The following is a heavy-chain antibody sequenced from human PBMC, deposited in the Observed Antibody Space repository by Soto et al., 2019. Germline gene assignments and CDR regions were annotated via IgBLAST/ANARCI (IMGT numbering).Heavy chain of an antibody. D-gene: IGHD2-15*01. V-gene: IGHV4-39*01. CDR2: IDYNGVT. CDR3: GKVLVGATGHTDSDS. J-gene: IGHJ4*02. CDR1: GGSIYRSGYY. Sequence: QVQLQESGPGLVKPSETLSLTCTVSGGSIYRSGYYWGWIRPPPGRGLEWIGNIDYNGVTYSNPSLKSRVTISRDTSKNQFSLKCTSVTAADTALYYCGKVLVGATGHTDSDSWGPGTLVAVSS.